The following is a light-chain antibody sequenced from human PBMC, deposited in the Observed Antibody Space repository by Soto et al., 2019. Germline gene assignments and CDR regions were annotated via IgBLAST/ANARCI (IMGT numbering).Light chain of an antibody. CDR2: GIS. Sequence: ESVLTQSPGTLSLSPGERATLSCRASQSVTNSYFAWYQQKPGQAPRLLIYGISSSATGIPDRFSASGSGTDFTLTISRLEPEDFVVYYCQQYSSLPHTFCQGTKLEVK. CDR3: QQYSSLPHT. V-gene: IGKV3-20*01. J-gene: IGKJ2*01. CDR1: QSVTNSY.